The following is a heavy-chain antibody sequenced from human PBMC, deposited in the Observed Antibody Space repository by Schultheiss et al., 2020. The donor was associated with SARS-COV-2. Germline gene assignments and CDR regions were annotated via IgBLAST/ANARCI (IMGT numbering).Heavy chain of an antibody. D-gene: IGHD3/OR15-3a*01. CDR2: IYYSWST. CDR1: GGSISSYY. J-gene: IGHJ4*02. CDR3: AIHGLGYPYYFDY. V-gene: IGHV4-39*01. Sequence: SETLSLTCTVSGGSISSYYWGWIRQPPGKGLEWIGSIYYSWSTYYNPSLKSRVTISVDTSKNQFSLKLSSVTAADTAVYYCAIHGLGYPYYFDYWGQGTPVTVSS.